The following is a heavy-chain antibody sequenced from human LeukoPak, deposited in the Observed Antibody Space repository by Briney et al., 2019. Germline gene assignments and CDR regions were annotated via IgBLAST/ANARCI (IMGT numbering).Heavy chain of an antibody. D-gene: IGHD4-17*01. V-gene: IGHV2-70*11. Sequence: SGPALVKPTQTLTLTCTFSGISFGTSGMCVSWIRQPPGKALECLARIDWDDDKYYGTSLQTRLTISNDTSKNQVVLTMTNMDPVDTATYYCARAFPTVTTFDYWGQGTLVTVSS. CDR2: IDWDDDK. J-gene: IGHJ4*02. CDR3: ARAFPTVTTFDY. CDR1: GISFGTSGMC.